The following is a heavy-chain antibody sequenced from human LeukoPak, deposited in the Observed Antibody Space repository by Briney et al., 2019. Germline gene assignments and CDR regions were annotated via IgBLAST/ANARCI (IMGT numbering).Heavy chain of an antibody. D-gene: IGHD5-18*01. CDR2: IYYSGST. CDR1: GGSISSYY. Sequence: SETLSLTCTVSGGSISSYYWSWSRQPPAKGLKWIGYIYYSGSTNYNPSLKSRVTISVDTSKNQFSLKLSSVTAADTAVYYCARGRRPPDTAMVYYYYYYMDVWGKGTTVTVSS. J-gene: IGHJ6*03. CDR3: ARGRRPPDTAMVYYYYYYMDV. V-gene: IGHV4-59*01.